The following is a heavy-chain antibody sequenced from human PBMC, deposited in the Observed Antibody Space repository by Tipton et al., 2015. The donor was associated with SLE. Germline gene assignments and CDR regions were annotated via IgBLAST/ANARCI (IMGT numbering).Heavy chain of an antibody. CDR2: INYSGST. CDR3: ATDRRIVVVPAAMDYNWFDP. CDR1: GGSISSGSYY. J-gene: IGHJ5*02. D-gene: IGHD2-2*01. Sequence: TLSLTCTVSGGSISSGSYYWTWIRQPAGEGLEWIGYINYSGSTNYNPSLKSRVTISVDTSKNQFSLMLTSVTAADTAVYYCATDRRIVVVPAAMDYNWFDPWGHGTLVTISS. V-gene: IGHV4-61*10.